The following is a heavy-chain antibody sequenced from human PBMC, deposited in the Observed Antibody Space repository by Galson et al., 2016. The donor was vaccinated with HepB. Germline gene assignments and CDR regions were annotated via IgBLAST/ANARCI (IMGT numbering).Heavy chain of an antibody. CDR2: INHSGNT. Sequence: ATLSLPCGVFGGTFNGYYWTWIRQPPGKGLEWIGEINHSGNTNYNPSLKSRVTLSVDMSKKQFTLELTSVTAADTAIYYCARGTYYDSATRFDPWGHGTLVTVAS. V-gene: IGHV4-34*01. CDR3: ARGTYYDSATRFDP. CDR1: GGTFNGYY. D-gene: IGHD3-3*01. J-gene: IGHJ5*02.